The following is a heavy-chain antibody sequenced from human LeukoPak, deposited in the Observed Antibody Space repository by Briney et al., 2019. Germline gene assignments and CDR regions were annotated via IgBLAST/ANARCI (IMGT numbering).Heavy chain of an antibody. CDR1: GGSISSDY. V-gene: IGHV4-4*07. J-gene: IGHJ5*02. D-gene: IGHD5-12*01. CDR3: ARDLGYDGFDWAP. CDR2: IYTSGST. Sequence: SETLSLTCAVSGGSISSDYWRWVRQTAGEGEGWIGRIYTSGSTNYNPSLKSRVTISVDTSKNQFSLKLSSVTAADTAVYYCARDLGYDGFDWAPWGQGTLVTVSS.